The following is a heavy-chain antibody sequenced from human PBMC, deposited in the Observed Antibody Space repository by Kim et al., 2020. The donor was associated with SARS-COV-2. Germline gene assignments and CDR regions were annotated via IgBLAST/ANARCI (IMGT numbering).Heavy chain of an antibody. J-gene: IGHJ4*02. D-gene: IGHD3-22*01. V-gene: IGHV7-4-1*02. CDR3: ARGGTMIVVAADFDY. Sequence: QGFTGRFVFSLDTSVSTAYLQISSLKAEDTAVYYCARGGTMIVVAADFDYWGQGTLVTVSS.